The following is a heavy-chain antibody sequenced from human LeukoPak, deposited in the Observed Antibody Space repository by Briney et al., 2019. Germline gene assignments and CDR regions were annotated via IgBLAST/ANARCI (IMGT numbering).Heavy chain of an antibody. J-gene: IGHJ3*02. CDR2: INPNSGGT. V-gene: IGHV1-2*02. CDR1: GYTFTGYY. Sequence: ASVKVSCKASGYTFTGYYMHWVRQAPGQGLEWMGWINPNSGGTNYAQKFQGRVTMTRDTSISTAYMELSRLRSDDTAVYYCARGVRPLRYFDWLLYDDAFDIWGQGTMVTVSS. CDR3: ARGVRPLRYFDWLLYDDAFDI. D-gene: IGHD3-9*01.